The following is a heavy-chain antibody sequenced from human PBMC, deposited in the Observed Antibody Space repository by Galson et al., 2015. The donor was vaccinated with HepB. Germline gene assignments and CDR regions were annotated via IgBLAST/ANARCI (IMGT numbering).Heavy chain of an antibody. CDR2: ISGSGDRT. CDR1: GFSFRTYG. J-gene: IGHJ3*02. Sequence: SLRLSCAASGFSFRTYGMTWVRQAPGKGLESVSAISGSGDRTFYADSVKGRFTISRDNSKNTPYLQMNSLGAEDTAVYYCAKDRGDYGNWGAFDIWGQGTMVTVSS. V-gene: IGHV3-23*01. D-gene: IGHD4-11*01. CDR3: AKDRGDYGNWGAFDI.